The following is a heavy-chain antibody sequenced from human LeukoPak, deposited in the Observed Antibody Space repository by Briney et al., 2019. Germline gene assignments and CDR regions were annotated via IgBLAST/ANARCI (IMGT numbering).Heavy chain of an antibody. J-gene: IGHJ4*02. CDR2: INPNSGGT. Sequence: AASVKVSCKASGYTFTSYGVSWVRQAPGQGLEWMGWINPNSGGTNYAQKFQGRVTMTRDTSISTAYMELSRLRSDDTAVYYCARGIGYRTPSDYWGQGTLVTVSS. CDR1: GYTFTSYG. CDR3: ARGIGYRTPSDY. V-gene: IGHV1-2*02. D-gene: IGHD5-24*01.